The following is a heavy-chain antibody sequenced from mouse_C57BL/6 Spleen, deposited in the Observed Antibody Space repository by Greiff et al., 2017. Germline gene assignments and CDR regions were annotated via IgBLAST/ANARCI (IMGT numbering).Heavy chain of an antibody. V-gene: IGHV1-55*01. CDR1: GYTFTSYW. CDR3: ARYPITTVVDWYFDV. Sequence: VQLQQPGAELVKPGASVKLSCKASGYTFTSYWITWVKQRPGQGLAWIGDIYPGSGSTNYNEKFKSKATLTVDTSSSTAYMQLSSLTSEDSAVYYCARYPITTVVDWYFDVWGTGTTVTVSS. J-gene: IGHJ1*03. CDR2: IYPGSGST. D-gene: IGHD1-1*01.